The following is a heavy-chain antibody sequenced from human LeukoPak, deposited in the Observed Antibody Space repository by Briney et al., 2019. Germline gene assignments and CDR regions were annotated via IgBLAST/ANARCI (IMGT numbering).Heavy chain of an antibody. CDR2: ISSSGSTI. Sequence: GGSLRLSCAASGFTFSDYYMSWIRQAPGKGLEWVSYISSSGSTIYYADSVKGRFTISRDNAKDSLYLQMNSLRAEDTAVYYCAKEIYGDPTGGRFQHWGQGTLVTVSS. D-gene: IGHD4-17*01. J-gene: IGHJ1*01. CDR1: GFTFSDYY. CDR3: AKEIYGDPTGGRFQH. V-gene: IGHV3-11*01.